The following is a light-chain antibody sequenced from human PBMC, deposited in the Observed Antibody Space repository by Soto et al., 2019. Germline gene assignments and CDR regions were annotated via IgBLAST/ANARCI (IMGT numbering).Light chain of an antibody. CDR3: QHYDTYLT. CDR2: DAS. CDR1: QDIRNY. V-gene: IGKV1-33*01. Sequence: DVQLTQSPSSLSASVGDSVTISCQANQDIRNYLNWYQQKPGKAPKLLIYDASNLEKGVPSRFRGSVSCTDITITISSLQPEKLATDYCQHYDTYLTCGGATNVVI. J-gene: IGKJ4*02.